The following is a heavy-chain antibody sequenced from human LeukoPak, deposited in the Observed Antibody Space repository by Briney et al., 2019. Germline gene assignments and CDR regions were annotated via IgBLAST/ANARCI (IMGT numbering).Heavy chain of an antibody. CDR3: ARSLRDPGYCSGGSCLGAFDI. J-gene: IGHJ3*02. Sequence: PGGSLRLSCAASGFTFNGYNMNWVRQAPGKGLEWISYITSSSSSNSYADSVKGRFSISRDNAKNSLYLQMNSLRAEDTAVYYCARSLRDPGYCSGGSCLGAFDIWGQGTMVTVSS. D-gene: IGHD2-15*01. V-gene: IGHV3-48*01. CDR2: ITSSSSSN. CDR1: GFTFNGYN.